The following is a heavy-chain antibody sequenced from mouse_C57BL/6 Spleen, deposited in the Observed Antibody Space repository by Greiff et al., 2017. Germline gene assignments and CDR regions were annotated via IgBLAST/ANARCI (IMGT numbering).Heavy chain of an antibody. V-gene: IGHV1-82*01. CDR2: IYPGDGDT. D-gene: IGHD1-1*01. CDR3: ARRVTTDAMDY. CDR1: GYAFSSSW. J-gene: IGHJ4*01. Sequence: VQLQQSGPELVKPGASVKISCKASGYAFSSSWMNWVKQRPGTGLEWIGRIYPGDGDTNYNGKFKGKATLTADKSSSTAYMQLSSLTSEDSAVYFCARRVTTDAMDYWGQGTSVTVSS.